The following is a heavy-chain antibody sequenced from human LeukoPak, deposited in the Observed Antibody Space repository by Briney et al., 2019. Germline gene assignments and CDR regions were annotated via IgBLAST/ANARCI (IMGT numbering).Heavy chain of an antibody. CDR3: AREDSHGANYYYYYGMDV. CDR2: ISAYNGNT. V-gene: IGHV1-18*01. CDR1: GYTFTSYG. J-gene: IGHJ6*02. Sequence: ASVKVSCKASGYTFTSYGISWVRQAPGQGLEWMGWISAYNGNTNYAQKLQGRVTMTTDTSTSTAYMELRSLRSDDTAVYYCAREDSHGANYYYYYGMDVWGQGTTVTVSS. D-gene: IGHD5-18*01.